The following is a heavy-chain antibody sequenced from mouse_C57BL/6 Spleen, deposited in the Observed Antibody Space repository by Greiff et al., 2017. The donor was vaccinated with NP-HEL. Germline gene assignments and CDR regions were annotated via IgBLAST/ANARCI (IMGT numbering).Heavy chain of an antibody. J-gene: IGHJ4*01. CDR3: ARRGSKSAQATGAMDY. V-gene: IGHV5-9*01. CDR2: ISGGGGNT. D-gene: IGHD3-2*02. CDR1: GFTFSSYT. Sequence: EVMLVESGGGLVKPGGSLKLSCAASGFTFSSYTMSWVRQTPEKRLEWVATISGGGGNTYYPDSVKGRFTISRDNAKNTLYLQMSSLRSEDTALYYCARRGSKSAQATGAMDYWGQGTSVTVSS.